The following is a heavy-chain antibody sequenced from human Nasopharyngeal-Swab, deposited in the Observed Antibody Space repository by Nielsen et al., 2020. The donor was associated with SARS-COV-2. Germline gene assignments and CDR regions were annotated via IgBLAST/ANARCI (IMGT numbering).Heavy chain of an antibody. CDR1: GFTFSSYW. V-gene: IGHV3-7*01. CDR2: IKQDGSEK. Sequence: GSLRLSCAASGFTFSSYWMSWVRQAPGKGLEWVANIKQDGSEKYYVDSVKGRFTISRDNAKNSLYLQMNSLRAEDTAVYYCAREAHYYDSSGYYLREFDYWGQGTLVTVSS. J-gene: IGHJ4*02. CDR3: AREAHYYDSSGYYLREFDY. D-gene: IGHD3-22*01.